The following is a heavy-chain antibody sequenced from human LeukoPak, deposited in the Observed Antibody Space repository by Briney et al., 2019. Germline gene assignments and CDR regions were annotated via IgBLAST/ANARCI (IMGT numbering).Heavy chain of an antibody. D-gene: IGHD5-24*01. CDR1: GYTFTSNY. Sequence: ASVKVSCKAFGYTFTSNYMHWVRQAPGQGPEWMGVISPSGGSTTYAQKFQGRVTLTRDMSTSTDYLELSSLRSEDTAVYYCARDNSVRDEAWWFNPWSQGTLVTVSS. J-gene: IGHJ5*02. CDR3: ARDNSVRDEAWWFNP. V-gene: IGHV1-46*01. CDR2: ISPSGGST.